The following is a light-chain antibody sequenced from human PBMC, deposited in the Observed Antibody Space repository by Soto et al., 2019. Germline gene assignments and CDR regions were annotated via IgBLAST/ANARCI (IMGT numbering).Light chain of an antibody. Sequence: DIVMTQSPLSLPVTPGEPASISCRSSQSLLHNNGYNYLDWYLQRPGQSPQLLIYLASHRASGVPDRFSGSGSGSDFTLKISRVEAEDVGVYYCMQALQSPVTFGRGTKVEIK. V-gene: IGKV2-28*01. CDR3: MQALQSPVT. CDR2: LAS. CDR1: QSLLHNNGYNY. J-gene: IGKJ3*01.